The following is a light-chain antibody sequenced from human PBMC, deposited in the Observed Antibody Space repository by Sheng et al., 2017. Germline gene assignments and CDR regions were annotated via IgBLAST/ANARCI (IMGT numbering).Light chain of an antibody. CDR1: QSVSSSY. J-gene: IGKJ3*01. V-gene: IGKV3-20*01. CDR3: QQYSNWPLT. Sequence: EIVLTQSPGTLSLSPGERATLSCRASQSVSSSYLAWYQQKPGQAPRLLIYGASSRATGIPDRFSGSGSGTDFNLTITSLQSDDFAVYYCQQYSNWPLTFGPGTTVDV. CDR2: GAS.